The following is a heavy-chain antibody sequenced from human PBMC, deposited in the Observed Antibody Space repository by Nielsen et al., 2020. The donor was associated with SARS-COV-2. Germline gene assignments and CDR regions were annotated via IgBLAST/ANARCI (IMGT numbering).Heavy chain of an antibody. CDR2: IYPGDSDT. CDR3: ARPVGSHQLLPEYFDY. V-gene: IGHV5-51*01. D-gene: IGHD2-2*01. J-gene: IGHJ4*02. Sequence: KVSCKGSGYSFTSYWIGWVRQMPGKGLEWMGIIYPGDSDTRYSPSFQGQVTISADKSISTAYLQWSSLKASDTAMYYCARPVGSHQLLPEYFDYWGQGTLVTVSS. CDR1: GYSFTSYW.